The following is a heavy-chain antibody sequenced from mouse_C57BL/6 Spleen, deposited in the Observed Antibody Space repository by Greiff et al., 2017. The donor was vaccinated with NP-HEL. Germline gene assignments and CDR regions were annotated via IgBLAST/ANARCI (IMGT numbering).Heavy chain of an antibody. J-gene: IGHJ2*01. CDR2: ISDGGSYT. Sequence: EVQVVESGGGLVKPGGSLKLSCAASGFTFSSYAMSWVRQTPEKRLEWVATISDGGSYTYYPDNVKGRFTISRDNAKNNLYLQMSHLKSEDTAMYYCARERDYYYFDYWGQGTTLTVSS. CDR3: ARERDYYYFDY. CDR1: GFTFSSYA. V-gene: IGHV5-4*01. D-gene: IGHD1-1*01.